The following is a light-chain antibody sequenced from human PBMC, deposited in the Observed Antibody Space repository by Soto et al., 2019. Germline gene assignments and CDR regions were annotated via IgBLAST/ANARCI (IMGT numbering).Light chain of an antibody. V-gene: IGKV1-39*01. CDR2: AAS. Sequence: DIHMTQSPSALSSSLGDRVTITFQASQDISNCLNWYQQKPGKAPKLLIYAASSLQSGVPSRFSGSGSGTDFTLTISSLQPEDFATYYCQQSYSTPRTFGQGTKVDIK. J-gene: IGKJ1*01. CDR3: QQSYSTPRT. CDR1: QDISNC.